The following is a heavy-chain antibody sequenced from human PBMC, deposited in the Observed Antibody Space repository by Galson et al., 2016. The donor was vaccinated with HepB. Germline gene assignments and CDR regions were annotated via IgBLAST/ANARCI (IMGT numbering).Heavy chain of an antibody. D-gene: IGHD6-19*01. CDR2: IYYSGGS. J-gene: IGHJ4*02. CDR1: SSSYY. V-gene: IGHV4-39*07. CDR3: VRDSGWPGVSFDY. Sequence: SSSYYWGWIRQPPGKALEWIGSIYYSGGSFHNPSLKSRVTISLNTSKDQFSLKLASVTAADTAVYYCVRDSGWPGVSFDYWGRGSLVTVSS.